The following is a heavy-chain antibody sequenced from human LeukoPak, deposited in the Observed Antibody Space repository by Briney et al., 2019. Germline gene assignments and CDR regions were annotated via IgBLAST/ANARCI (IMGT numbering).Heavy chain of an antibody. Sequence: SETLSLTCTVSGGSVSSGSYYWSWIRQPPGKSLEWIGEINYTGRTHYNPSLTSRVTISIDMSERQFSLRMTSVTAADTAVYYCARERRVEVSARKTVAFDMWAQGTMVIVSS. V-gene: IGHV4-39*07. D-gene: IGHD5/OR15-5a*01. J-gene: IGHJ3*02. CDR2: INYTGRT. CDR3: ARERRVEVSARKTVAFDM. CDR1: GGSVSSGSYY.